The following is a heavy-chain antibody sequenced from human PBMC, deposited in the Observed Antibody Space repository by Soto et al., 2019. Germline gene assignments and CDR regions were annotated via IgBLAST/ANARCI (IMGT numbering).Heavy chain of an antibody. J-gene: IGHJ6*02. V-gene: IGHV3-23*01. D-gene: IGHD6-19*01. CDR1: GFTFSTYA. CDR2: ISGSDDDNT. Sequence: GGSLRLSCAASGFTFSTYAMNWVRQAPGKGLEWVSTISGSDDDNTYYADSVKGRFTISRDNSKNTVYLQVSSLRVEDMAVYYCAKPKVAGKVFRYYYGLDVWGQGTTVTVSS. CDR3: AKPKVAGKVFRYYYGLDV.